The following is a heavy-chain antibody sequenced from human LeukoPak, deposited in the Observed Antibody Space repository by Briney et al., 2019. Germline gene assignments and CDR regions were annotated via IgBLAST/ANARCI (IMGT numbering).Heavy chain of an antibody. Sequence: PGGSLRLSCAASGFTFSSYWMSWVRQAPGKGLEWVANIKQDGSEKYYVDSVKGRFTISRDNAKNSLYLQMNSLRAEDTAVYYCARVPSGSTVNYYYYYMDVWGKGTRSPSP. D-gene: IGHD4-11*01. CDR1: GFTFSSYW. V-gene: IGHV3-7*01. J-gene: IGHJ6*03. CDR3: ARVPSGSTVNYYYYYMDV. CDR2: IKQDGSEK.